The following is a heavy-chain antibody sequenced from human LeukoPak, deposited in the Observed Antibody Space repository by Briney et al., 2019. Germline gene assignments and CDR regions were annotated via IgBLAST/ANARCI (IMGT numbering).Heavy chain of an antibody. Sequence: GGSLRHSCAASGFTFSTYSMNWVRQAPGKGLEWVSSISSGSSYKYFADSVTGRFTISRDNAKNSLYLQMNSLRAEDTAVYYCARDVSRISDYWGQGTLVTVSS. CDR2: ISSGSSYK. D-gene: IGHD2-15*01. CDR3: ARDVSRISDY. CDR1: GFTFSTYS. J-gene: IGHJ4*02. V-gene: IGHV3-21*01.